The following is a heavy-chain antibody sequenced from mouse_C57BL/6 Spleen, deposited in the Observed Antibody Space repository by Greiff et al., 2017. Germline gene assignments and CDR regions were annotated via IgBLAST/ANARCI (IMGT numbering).Heavy chain of an antibody. D-gene: IGHD1-1*01. J-gene: IGHJ4*01. CDR1: GYTFPGYW. V-gene: IGHV1-64*01. CDR3: ARDYGSSPYDMDD. CDR2: IHPNSGST. Sequence: VQLQQSGAELVKPGASVKLSCKASGYTFPGYWMHWVKQRPGQGLEWIGMIHPNSGSTNYNEKFKSKATLTVDKSSSTAYMQLSSLTSEDSAVYYCARDYGSSPYDMDDWGQGTTVTVSS.